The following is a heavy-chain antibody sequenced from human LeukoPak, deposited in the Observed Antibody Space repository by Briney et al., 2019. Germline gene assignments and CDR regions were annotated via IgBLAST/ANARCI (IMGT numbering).Heavy chain of an antibody. J-gene: IGHJ4*02. Sequence: PSETLSLTCTVSGNSISSFFWSWIRQPPGKGLEWIGSMHYSGDSKYNPSLRSRGSLSIDTSKQPFSLRLSSVTAADTAVYYCARDLELERNRWNYFESWGQGALVTVSS. CDR2: MHYSGDS. CDR1: GNSISSFF. D-gene: IGHD1-1*01. CDR3: ARDLELERNRWNYFES. V-gene: IGHV4-59*01.